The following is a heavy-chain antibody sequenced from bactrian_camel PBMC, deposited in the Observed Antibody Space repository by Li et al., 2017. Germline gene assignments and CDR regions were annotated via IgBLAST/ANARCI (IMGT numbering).Heavy chain of an antibody. CDR3: AAGPWYTDEYKY. CDR1: GFTFSGNG. Sequence: VQLVESGGGLVQPGGSLRLSCVASGFTFSGNGMSWVRQATGKGLEWVSSTSGGSSTYYANSVKGRFTIARDNTKNTVYLQMLSLKSEDTALYYCAAGPWYTDEYKYWGQGTQVTVS. CDR2: TSGGSST. V-gene: IGHV3S10*01. D-gene: IGHD6*01. J-gene: IGHJ4*01.